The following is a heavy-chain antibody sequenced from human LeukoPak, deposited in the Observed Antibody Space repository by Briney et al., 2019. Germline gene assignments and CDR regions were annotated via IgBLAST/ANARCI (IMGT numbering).Heavy chain of an antibody. Sequence: PSETLSLTCTVSGGSISGYYWSWIRQPAGKGLEWIGRIYSSGSTNYNPSLKSRVTMSVDTSKNQFSLKLSSVTAADTAVYYCARQAHIVVVPAAIDYWGQGTLVTVSS. CDR3: ARQAHIVVVPAAIDY. V-gene: IGHV4-4*07. CDR1: GGSISGYY. CDR2: IYSSGST. J-gene: IGHJ4*02. D-gene: IGHD2-2*01.